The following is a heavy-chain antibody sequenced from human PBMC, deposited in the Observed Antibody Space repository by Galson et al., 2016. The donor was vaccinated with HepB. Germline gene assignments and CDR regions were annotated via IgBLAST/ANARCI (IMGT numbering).Heavy chain of an antibody. V-gene: IGHV3-53*01. Sequence: SLRLSCAASGFTVSSMTWVRKAPGKGLEWVSVIYSGGSTYYTDSVKGRFTISRDNSKNTVYLQMNSLRAEDTAMYHCATKQEGITMIRGVTVDYYGMDVWGQGTTVTVSS. CDR3: ATKQEGITMIRGVTVDYYGMDV. CDR1: GFTVSS. J-gene: IGHJ6*02. D-gene: IGHD3-10*01. CDR2: IYSGGST.